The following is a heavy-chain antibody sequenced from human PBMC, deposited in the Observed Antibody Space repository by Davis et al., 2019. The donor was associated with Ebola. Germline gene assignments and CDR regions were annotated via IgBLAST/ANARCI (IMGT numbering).Heavy chain of an antibody. J-gene: IGHJ4*02. CDR1: GFTFSSYA. Sequence: GESLKISCAASGFTFSSYAMHWVRQAPGKGLEWVAVISYDGSNKYYADSVKGRFTISRDNSKNTLYLQMNSLRAEDTAVYYCAREALIVGAAASFDYWGQGTLVTVSS. V-gene: IGHV3-30-3*01. CDR3: AREALIVGAAASFDY. D-gene: IGHD1-26*01. CDR2: ISYDGSNK.